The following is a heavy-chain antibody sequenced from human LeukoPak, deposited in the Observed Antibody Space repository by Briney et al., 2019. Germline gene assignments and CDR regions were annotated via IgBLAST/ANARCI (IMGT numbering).Heavy chain of an antibody. CDR1: GFTFCSYS. D-gene: IGHD6-19*01. CDR2: ISSSSGYI. V-gene: IGHV3-21*01. J-gene: IGHJ4*02. CDR3: ARDSGTSYSSGWYDY. Sequence: GGSLRLSCAASGFTFCSYSMNWVRQAPGKGLEWVSSISSSSGYIYYADSVKGRFTISRDNAKNSLYLQMNSLRAEDTAVYYCARDSGTSYSSGWYDYWGQGTLVTVSS.